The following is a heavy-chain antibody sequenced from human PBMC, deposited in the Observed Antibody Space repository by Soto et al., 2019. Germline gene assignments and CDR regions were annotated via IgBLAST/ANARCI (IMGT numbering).Heavy chain of an antibody. CDR2: IYYSGST. J-gene: IGHJ6*02. Sequence: PSETLSLTCTVSGGSISSYYWSWIRQPPGKGLEWIGYIYYSGSTNYNPSLKSRVTISVDTSKNQFSLKLSSVTAADTAVYYCARDRRIGDSYYYYDGMDVWGQGTTVTVSS. D-gene: IGHD2-21*02. V-gene: IGHV4-59*01. CDR3: ARDRRIGDSYYYYDGMDV. CDR1: GGSISSYY.